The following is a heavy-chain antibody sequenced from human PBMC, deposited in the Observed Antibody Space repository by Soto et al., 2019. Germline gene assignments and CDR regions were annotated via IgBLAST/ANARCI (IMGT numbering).Heavy chain of an antibody. CDR2: IIPILGIA. CDR3: ARDWSEDIVXVPAAIWFDP. Sequence: QVQLVQSGAEVKKPGSSVKVSCKASGGTFSSYTISWVRQAPGQGLEWMGRIIPILGIANYAQKFQGRVTITADKSTSTAYMELSSLRSEDTAVYYCARDWSEDIVXVPAAIWFDPWGQGTLVTVSS. J-gene: IGHJ5*02. CDR1: GGTFSSYT. V-gene: IGHV1-69*08. D-gene: IGHD2-2*02.